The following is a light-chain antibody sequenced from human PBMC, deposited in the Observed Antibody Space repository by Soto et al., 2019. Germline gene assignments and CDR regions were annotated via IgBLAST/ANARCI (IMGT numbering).Light chain of an antibody. CDR1: GSDVGGYDY. CDR3: SSYTSSSTYV. CDR2: EVT. V-gene: IGLV2-14*01. J-gene: IGLJ1*01. Sequence: QSALTQPASVSGSPGQSITISCTGTGSDVGGYDYVSWYQHHPGKAPKVMIYEVTNRTSGVSNRFSGSKSGNTASLTISGLLAEDEADYYCSSYTSSSTYVFGTGTKVT.